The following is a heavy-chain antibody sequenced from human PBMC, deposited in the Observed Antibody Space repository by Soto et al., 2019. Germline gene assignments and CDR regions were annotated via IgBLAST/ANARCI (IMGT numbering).Heavy chain of an antibody. V-gene: IGHV1-69*01. D-gene: IGHD2-2*02. CDR2: IIPIFGTA. CDR3: ASPYCSSTSCYTYYYYGMDV. J-gene: IGHJ6*02. Sequence: QVQLVQSGAEVKKPGSSVKVSCKASGGTFSSYAISWVRQAPGQGLEWMGGIIPIFGTANYAQKFQGRVMITADESTSTAYMELSSLRSEDTAVYYCASPYCSSTSCYTYYYYGMDVWGQGTTVTVSS. CDR1: GGTFSSYA.